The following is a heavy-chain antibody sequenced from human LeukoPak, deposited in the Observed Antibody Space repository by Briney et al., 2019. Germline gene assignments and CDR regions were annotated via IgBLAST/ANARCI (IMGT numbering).Heavy chain of an antibody. CDR2: IIPIFGTA. CDR1: GGTFSSYA. J-gene: IGHJ4*02. Sequence: GASVKVSCKASGGTFSSYAISWVRQAPGQGLEWMGRIIPIFGTANYAQKFQGRVTITTDESTSTAYMELSSLRSEDTAVYYCARDTAMVEYYFDYWGQGTLVTVSS. CDR3: ARDTAMVEYYFDY. D-gene: IGHD5-18*01. V-gene: IGHV1-69*05.